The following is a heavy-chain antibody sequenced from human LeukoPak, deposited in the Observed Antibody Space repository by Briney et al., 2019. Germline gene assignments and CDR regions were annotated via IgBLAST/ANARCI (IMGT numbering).Heavy chain of an antibody. V-gene: IGHV3-30-3*01. D-gene: IGHD3-22*01. CDR3: AREKTDITMIVEAFDY. Sequence: GGSLRLSCAASGFTFSSYAMHWVRQAPGKGLEWVAVISYDGSNKYYADSVKGRFTISRDNSKNTLYLQMNSLRAEDTAVYYCAREKTDITMIVEAFDYWGQGTLVTVSS. CDR2: ISYDGSNK. CDR1: GFTFSSYA. J-gene: IGHJ4*02.